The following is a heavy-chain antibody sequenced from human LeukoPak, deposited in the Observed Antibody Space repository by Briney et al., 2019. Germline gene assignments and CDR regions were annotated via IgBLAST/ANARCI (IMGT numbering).Heavy chain of an antibody. CDR3: ARDGRGYYDSSGYYSWYFDL. J-gene: IGHJ2*01. Sequence: SETLSLTCTVSGGSISSYYWSWIRQPPGKGLEWIGYIYYSGSTNYNPSLKSRVTISVDTSKNQFSLKLSSVTAADTAVYYCARDGRGYYDSSGYYSWYFDLWGRGTLVTVSS. V-gene: IGHV4-59*01. CDR2: IYYSGST. CDR1: GGSISSYY. D-gene: IGHD3-22*01.